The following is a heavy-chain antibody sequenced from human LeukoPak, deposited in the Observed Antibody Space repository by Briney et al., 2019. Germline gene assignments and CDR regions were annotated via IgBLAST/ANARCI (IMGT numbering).Heavy chain of an antibody. D-gene: IGHD6-6*01. V-gene: IGHV3-23*01. CDR2: ISGSGGST. CDR1: GFTFSSYV. J-gene: IGHJ4*02. CDR3: AKDGGLSSSIDY. Sequence: QSGGSLRLSCAASGFTFSSYVMSWVRQAPGKGMEWVSTISGSGGSTYYADSVKGRFTISRDNSKNTLYLQMNSLRAEDTAVYYCAKDGGLSSSIDYWGQGTLVTVSS.